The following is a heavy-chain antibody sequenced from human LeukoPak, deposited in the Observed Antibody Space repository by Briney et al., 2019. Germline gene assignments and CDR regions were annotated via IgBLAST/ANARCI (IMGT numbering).Heavy chain of an antibody. CDR3: ARDLDGTNHFDF. J-gene: IGHJ4*02. D-gene: IGHD2-8*01. Sequence: PSETLSLTCTVSGGSISRGGYYWSWIRQHPGKVLEWIGYIYDSGSTYYSPSLKSRVTISADTSKNQFSLRLSSVTAADTAVYYCARDLDGTNHFDFWGQGTLVTVSS. V-gene: IGHV4-31*03. CDR1: GGSISRGGYY. CDR2: IYDSGST.